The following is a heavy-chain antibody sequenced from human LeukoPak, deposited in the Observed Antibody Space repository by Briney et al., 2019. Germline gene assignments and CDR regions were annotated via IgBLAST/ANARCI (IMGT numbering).Heavy chain of an antibody. CDR2: IYYSGST. CDR3: ARARAIRAFDY. Sequence: SETLTLTCTVSGGSNSSYYWSWIRQPPGKGLEWIGYIYYSGSTNYNPSLKSRVTISVDTSKNQFSLKLSSVTAADTAVYYCARARAIRAFDYWGQGTLVTVSS. J-gene: IGHJ4*02. D-gene: IGHD2-21*01. V-gene: IGHV4-59*01. CDR1: GGSNSSYY.